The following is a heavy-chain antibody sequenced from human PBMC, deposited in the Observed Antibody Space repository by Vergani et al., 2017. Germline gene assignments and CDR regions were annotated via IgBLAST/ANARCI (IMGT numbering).Heavy chain of an antibody. CDR2: INPSGGHT. V-gene: IGHV1-46*03. Sequence: QVQVVQSGAEVKKSGASVKVSCKTSGYTFSNYYMHWVRQAPGQGLEWMGIINPSGGHTNYAQKFQGRVTMTRDTSTSTVYMELSSLRSEDTAIYYCARGDYGILTGYRYWGQGNLGT. J-gene: IGHJ4*02. CDR1: GYTFSNYY. D-gene: IGHD3-9*01. CDR3: ARGDYGILTGYRY.